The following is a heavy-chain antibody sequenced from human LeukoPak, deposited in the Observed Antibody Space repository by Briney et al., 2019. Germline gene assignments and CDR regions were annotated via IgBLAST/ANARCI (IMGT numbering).Heavy chain of an antibody. CDR1: GASISSSNW. J-gene: IGHJ5*02. Sequence: NPSETLSLTCAVSGASISSSNWWSWVRQSPGKGLEWIGEIDQSGSTNYNPSLKSRVIISVDKSKNQFSLKLTSVTAADTAVYYCARFDSLYCSDGTCYEWFDPWGQGTLVTVSS. CDR3: ARFDSLYCSDGTCYEWFDP. CDR2: IDQSGST. V-gene: IGHV4-4*02. D-gene: IGHD2-15*01.